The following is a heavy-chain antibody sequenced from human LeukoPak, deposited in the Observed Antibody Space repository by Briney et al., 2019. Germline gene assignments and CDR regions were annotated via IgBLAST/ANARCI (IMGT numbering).Heavy chain of an antibody. Sequence: PGGSLRLSCTASGFTFGDYAMHWVRQAPGKGLVWVAVISYDGSNKYYADSVKGRFTISRDNSKNTLYLQMNSLRAEDTAVYYCARAGLITIFGVDPYYFDYWGQGTLVTVSS. CDR3: ARAGLITIFGVDPYYFDY. CDR1: GFTFGDYA. D-gene: IGHD3-3*01. V-gene: IGHV3-30*04. CDR2: ISYDGSNK. J-gene: IGHJ4*02.